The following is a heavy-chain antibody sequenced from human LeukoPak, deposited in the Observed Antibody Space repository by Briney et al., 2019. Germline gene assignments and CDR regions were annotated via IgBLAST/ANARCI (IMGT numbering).Heavy chain of an antibody. V-gene: IGHV3-74*01. CDR2: INSDGSST. CDR3: AREGTRGYSAYDIEGGFDY. D-gene: IGHD5-12*01. Sequence: GGSLRLSCTVSGFTVSSNSMSWVRQAPGKGLVWVSRINSDGSSTSYADSVKGRFTISRDNAKNTLYLQMNSLRAEDTAVYYCAREGTRGYSAYDIEGGFDYWGQGTLVTVSS. CDR1: GFTVSSNS. J-gene: IGHJ4*02.